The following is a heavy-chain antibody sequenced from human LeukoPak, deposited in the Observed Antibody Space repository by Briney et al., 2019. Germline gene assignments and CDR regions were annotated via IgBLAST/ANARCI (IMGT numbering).Heavy chain of an antibody. Sequence: SETLSLTCTVSGGSISSGSYCWSWIRQPAGKGLEWIGHIYSSGSTNYNPSLKSRVTISVDTSKNQFSLKLGSVTAADTAVYFCARGGVDYYGSGTYYLMYYFDYWGQGALVTVSS. CDR3: ARGGVDYYGSGTYYLMYYFDY. CDR2: IYSSGST. CDR1: GGSISSGSYC. D-gene: IGHD3-10*01. J-gene: IGHJ4*02. V-gene: IGHV4-61*09.